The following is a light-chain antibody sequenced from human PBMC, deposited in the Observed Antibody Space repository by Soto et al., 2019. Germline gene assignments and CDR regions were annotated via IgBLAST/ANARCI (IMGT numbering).Light chain of an antibody. Sequence: EIVLTQSPATLSLSPGERATLSCRASQSISSYLAWYQQKPGQAPRLLFYDASIRAAGIPARFSGSWSGTDFPLTISSLDPEDLAVYYCQQRRDWPRTFGRGTKLEIK. CDR2: DAS. J-gene: IGKJ2*01. V-gene: IGKV3-11*01. CDR1: QSISSY. CDR3: QQRRDWPRT.